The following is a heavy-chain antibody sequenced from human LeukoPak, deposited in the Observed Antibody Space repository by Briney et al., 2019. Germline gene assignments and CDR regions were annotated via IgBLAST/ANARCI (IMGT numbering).Heavy chain of an antibody. Sequence: TGGSLRLSCAASGFTFSSYGMHWVRQAPGKGLEWVAVISYDGTNKYYADSVKGRFTISRDNSENTLYLQMNSLRIEDTAVYYCAKGPEAVAPGWGLVDYWGQGTLVTVSS. CDR2: ISYDGTNK. D-gene: IGHD6-19*01. CDR3: AKGPEAVAPGWGLVDY. V-gene: IGHV3-30*18. CDR1: GFTFSSYG. J-gene: IGHJ4*02.